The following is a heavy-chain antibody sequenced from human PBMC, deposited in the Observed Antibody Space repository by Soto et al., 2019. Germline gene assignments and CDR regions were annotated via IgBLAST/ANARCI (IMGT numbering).Heavy chain of an antibody. Sequence: GGSLRLSCAASGFTFDDYAMHWVRQAPGKGLEWVSGISWNSGSIRYADSVKGRFTISRDNTKNSLFLEMKGLRAEDTALYLCARDPMGRGVPLDYWGPGTLVTVSS. CDR2: ISWNSGSI. V-gene: IGHV3-9*01. D-gene: IGHD3-10*01. CDR1: GFTFDDYA. CDR3: ARDPMGRGVPLDY. J-gene: IGHJ4*02.